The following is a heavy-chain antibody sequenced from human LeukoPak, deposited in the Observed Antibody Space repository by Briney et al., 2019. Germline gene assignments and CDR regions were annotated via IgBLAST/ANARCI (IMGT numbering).Heavy chain of an antibody. V-gene: IGHV4-34*01. CDR1: GGSFSGYY. CDR2: INQSGST. Sequence: SETLSLTCAVYGGSFSGYYWSWIRQPPGKGLEWIGEINQSGSTNYNPSLKSRVTISVDTSKNQFSLKLSSVTAADQAVYYCARGRAYYDFWSGYARDWFDPWGQGTLVTVSS. CDR3: ARGRAYYDFWSGYARDWFDP. D-gene: IGHD3-3*01. J-gene: IGHJ5*02.